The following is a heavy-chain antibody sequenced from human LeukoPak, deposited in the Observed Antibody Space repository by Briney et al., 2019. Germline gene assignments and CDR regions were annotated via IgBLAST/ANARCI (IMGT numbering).Heavy chain of an antibody. CDR1: GGSISSNSYC. V-gene: IGHV4-39*01. J-gene: IGHJ4*02. CDR3: ARGRYSTSPGGLDY. CDR2: IYYSGST. D-gene: IGHD4-11*01. Sequence: SETLSLTCTVSGGSISSNSYCWGWIRQPPGKGLEWIGSIYYSGSTYYNPSLKSRVTISVDTSKNQFSLKLSSVTAADTALYYCARGRYSTSPGGLDYWGQGTLVTVSS.